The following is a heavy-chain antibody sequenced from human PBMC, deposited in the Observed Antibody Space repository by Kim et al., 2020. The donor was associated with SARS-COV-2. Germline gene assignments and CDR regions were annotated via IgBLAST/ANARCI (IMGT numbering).Heavy chain of an antibody. CDR1: GGSFSGYY. CDR2: INHSGST. J-gene: IGHJ6*03. CDR3: ARGHGDFWSGYYIGMPNYYYMDV. D-gene: IGHD3-3*01. V-gene: IGHV4-34*01. Sequence: SETLSHTCAVYGGSFSGYYWSWIRQPPGKGLEWIGEINHSGSTNYNPSLKSRVTISVDTSKNQFSLKLSSVTAADTAVYYCARGHGDFWSGYYIGMPNYYYMDVWGKGTTVTVSS.